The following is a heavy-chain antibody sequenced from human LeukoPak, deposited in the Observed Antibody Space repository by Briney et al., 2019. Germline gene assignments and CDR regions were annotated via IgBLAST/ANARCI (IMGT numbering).Heavy chain of an antibody. J-gene: IGHJ4*02. CDR1: GYTFTSYG. CDR3: ARVACSSTSCYTEEGPFDY. V-gene: IGHV1-2*04. Sequence: ASVKISCKASGYTFTSYGISWVRQAPGQGLEWLGWINPNSGGTNYAQKFQGWVTMTRDTSISTAYMELSRLRSDDTAVYYCARVACSSTSCYTEEGPFDYWGQGTLVTVSS. D-gene: IGHD2-2*02. CDR2: INPNSGGT.